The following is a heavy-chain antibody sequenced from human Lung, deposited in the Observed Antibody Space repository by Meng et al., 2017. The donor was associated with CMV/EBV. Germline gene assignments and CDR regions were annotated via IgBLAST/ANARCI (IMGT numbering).Heavy chain of an antibody. CDR2: VNPYNGDG. J-gene: IGHJ4*02. Sequence: ASVKVSCKASGYTLTTYGINWVRQAPGQGLGWMGWVNPYNGDGGYAQRFQGRVTVTTETSINTAYLELTSLRSDDTAVYYCVRAVHGLEIWGQGPTVTVSS. CDR3: VRAVHGLEI. CDR1: GYTLTTYG. D-gene: IGHD4-17*01. V-gene: IGHV1-8*01.